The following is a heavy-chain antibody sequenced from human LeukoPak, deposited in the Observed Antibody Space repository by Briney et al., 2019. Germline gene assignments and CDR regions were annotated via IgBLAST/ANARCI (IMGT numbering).Heavy chain of an antibody. V-gene: IGHV3-7*01. Sequence: GGSLRLSCAASGFTFSSYWMGWVRQAPAKGLQWVANIKQDGTEKHYVDSVKGRFTISRDNAKNSLYLQMNSLRVEDTAVYFCTRVRTSGEEDYWGQGTLVTVSS. CDR3: TRVRTSGEEDY. J-gene: IGHJ4*02. CDR2: IKQDGTEK. D-gene: IGHD3-10*01. CDR1: GFTFSSYW.